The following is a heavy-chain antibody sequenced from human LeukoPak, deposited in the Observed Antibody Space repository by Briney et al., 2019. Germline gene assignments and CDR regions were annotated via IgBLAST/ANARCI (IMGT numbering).Heavy chain of an antibody. V-gene: IGHV4-39*01. CDR2: IYYSGRT. J-gene: IGHJ1*01. CDR1: GDSVSRSDSY. Sequence: PSETLSLTCSVSGDSVSRSDSYWDWIRQPPGKGLEWIGTIYYSGRTYYSPSLKSRVTLSVDTSSNQFSLNLRSVTAADTAVYCARRRYYDGSGYLEWGQGTLLSASS. D-gene: IGHD3-22*01. CDR3: ARRRYYDGSGYLE.